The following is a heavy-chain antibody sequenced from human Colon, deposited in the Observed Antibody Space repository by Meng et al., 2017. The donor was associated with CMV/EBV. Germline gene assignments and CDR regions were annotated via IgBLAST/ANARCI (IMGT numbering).Heavy chain of an antibody. Sequence: QWQLVPSGAEVKKPGASVKVYFKASGHTFTGYYMHWVRQAPGQGLEWMGWINPNSGGTNYAQKFQGRVTMTRDTSISTAYMELSRLRSDDTAVYYCATVSSGYYLYFQHWGQGTLVTVSS. CDR2: INPNSGGT. J-gene: IGHJ1*01. CDR3: ATVSSGYYLYFQH. V-gene: IGHV1-2*02. D-gene: IGHD3-22*01. CDR1: GHTFTGYY.